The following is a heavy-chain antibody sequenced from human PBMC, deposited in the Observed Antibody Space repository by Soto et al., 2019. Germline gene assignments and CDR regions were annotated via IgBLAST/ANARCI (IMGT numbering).Heavy chain of an antibody. Sequence: QVQLVQSGAEVKKPGSSVKVSCKTSGVSFNNNGIGWVRQAPGHGLEWMGGVSPPFRTSNYARKFQGRISITEDASTGTVNMEQSSLSSEDTAQYYCARVLYYGSGSYSPYGMDVWGQGTTVTVSS. CDR3: ARVLYYGSGSYSPYGMDV. J-gene: IGHJ6*02. CDR1: GVSFNNNG. CDR2: VSPPFRTS. D-gene: IGHD3-10*01. V-gene: IGHV1-69*01.